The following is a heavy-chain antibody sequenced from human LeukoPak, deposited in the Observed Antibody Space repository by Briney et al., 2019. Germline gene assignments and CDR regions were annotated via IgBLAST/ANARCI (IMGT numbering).Heavy chain of an antibody. CDR2: ISAYNGNT. V-gene: IGHV1-18*01. D-gene: IGHD1-26*01. J-gene: IGHJ3*02. CDR3: ARDGIVGPTTYLIFDAFDI. CDR1: GYTFTSYG. Sequence: GASVKVSCKASGYTFTSYGISWVRQAPGQGLEWMGWISAYNGNTNYAQKPQGRVTMTTDTSTRTAYMELRSLRSDDTAVYYCARDGIVGPTTYLIFDAFDIWGQGTTVTVS.